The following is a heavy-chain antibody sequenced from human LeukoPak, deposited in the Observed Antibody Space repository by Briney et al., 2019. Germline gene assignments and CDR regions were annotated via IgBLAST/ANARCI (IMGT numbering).Heavy chain of an antibody. J-gene: IGHJ6*02. CDR2: ISGSGGST. CDR1: GFTFSSYA. V-gene: IGHV3-23*01. CDR3: AKPPENGLYYDFWSGYYQYYGMDV. D-gene: IGHD3-3*01. Sequence: GGSLRLSCAASGFTFSSYAMSWVRQAPGKGLGWVSAISGSGGSTYYADSVKGRFTISRDNSKNTLYLQMNSLRAEDTAVYYCAKPPENGLYYDFWSGYYQYYGMDVWGQGTTVTVPS.